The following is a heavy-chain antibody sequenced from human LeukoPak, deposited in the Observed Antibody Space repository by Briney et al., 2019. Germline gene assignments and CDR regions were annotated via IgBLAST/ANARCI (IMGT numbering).Heavy chain of an antibody. Sequence: GGSLRLSCAASGFTFSDYSMHWVRQAPGKGLNWVAFIRYDGNNKYYADSVKGRFTISRDNSKNMLYLEMNSLSTEDTAVYYCARDGITGTIGYYYYYYMDVWGKGTTVTVSS. CDR2: IRYDGNNK. J-gene: IGHJ6*03. CDR3: ARDGITGTIGYYYYYYMDV. D-gene: IGHD1-7*01. CDR1: GFTFSDYS. V-gene: IGHV3-30*02.